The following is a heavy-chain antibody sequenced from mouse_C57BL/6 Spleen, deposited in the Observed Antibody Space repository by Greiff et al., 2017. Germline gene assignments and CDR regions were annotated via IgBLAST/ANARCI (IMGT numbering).Heavy chain of an antibody. CDR1: GFSLTSYG. CDR3: ANMITTGDYYAMDY. CDR2: IWRGGST. J-gene: IGHJ4*01. Sequence: VQLQESGPGLVQPSQSLSITCTVSGFSLTSYGVHWVRQSPGKGLEWLGVIWRGGSTDYNAAFMSRLSITKDNSKSQVFFKMNSLQADDTAIYYCANMITTGDYYAMDYWGQGTSVTVSS. D-gene: IGHD2-4*01. V-gene: IGHV2-5*01.